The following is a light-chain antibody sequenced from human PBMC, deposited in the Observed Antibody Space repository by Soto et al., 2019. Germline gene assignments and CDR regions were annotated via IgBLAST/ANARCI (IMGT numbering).Light chain of an antibody. CDR3: QQYGSSIA. CDR2: GAS. V-gene: IGKV3-20*01. CDR1: QSVSSSY. Sequence: GLTQSPGTLSLSPVERATLSCRASQSVSSSYLAWYQQKPGQAPRLLIYGASSRATGIPDRFSGSGSGTDFTLTISRLEPEDFAVYYCQQYGSSIAFGQGTRLEIK. J-gene: IGKJ5*01.